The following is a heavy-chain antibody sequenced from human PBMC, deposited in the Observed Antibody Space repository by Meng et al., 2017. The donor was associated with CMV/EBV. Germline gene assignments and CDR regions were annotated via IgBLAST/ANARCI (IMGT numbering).Heavy chain of an antibody. D-gene: IGHD2-2*01. CDR1: GYTFTGYY. CDR3: ARGRGGYCSSTSCLFDY. CDR2: MNPNSGNT. J-gene: IGHJ4*02. Sequence: ASVKVSCKASGYTFTGYYMHWVRQATGQGLEWMGWMNPNSGNTGYAQKFQGRVTITRNTSISTAYMELSSLRSEDTAVYYCARGRGGYCSSTSCLFDYWGQGTLVTVSS. V-gene: IGHV1-8*03.